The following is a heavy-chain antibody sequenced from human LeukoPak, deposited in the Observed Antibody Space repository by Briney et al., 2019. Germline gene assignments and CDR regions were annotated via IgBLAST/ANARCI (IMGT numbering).Heavy chain of an antibody. CDR2: IRWNSGSI. J-gene: IGHJ4*02. CDR1: GFTFDDYA. CDR3: AKDISDYYDSSGYDY. D-gene: IGHD3-22*01. V-gene: IGHV3-9*01. Sequence: GGSLRLSCAASGFTFDDYAMHWVRQAPGKGLEWVSGIRWNSGSIGYADSVKGRFTISRDNAKNSLYLQMNSLRAEDTALYYCAKDISDYYDSSGYDYWGQGTLVTVSS.